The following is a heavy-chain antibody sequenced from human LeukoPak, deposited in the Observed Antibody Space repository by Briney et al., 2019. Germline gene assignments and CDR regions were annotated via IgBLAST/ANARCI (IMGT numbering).Heavy chain of an antibody. V-gene: IGHV4-34*01. Sequence: SETLSLTCTVSGGSISSYYWSWIRQPPGKGLEWIGEINHSGSTNYNPSLKSRVTISVDTSKNQFSLKLSSVTAADTAVYYCASLVAAAGTSSLLDYWGQGTLVTVSS. CDR1: GGSISSYY. J-gene: IGHJ4*02. D-gene: IGHD6-13*01. CDR2: INHSGST. CDR3: ASLVAAAGTSSLLDY.